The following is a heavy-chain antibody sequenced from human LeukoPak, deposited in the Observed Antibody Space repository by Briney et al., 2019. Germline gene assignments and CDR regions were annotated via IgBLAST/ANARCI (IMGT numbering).Heavy chain of an antibody. V-gene: IGHV3-21*06. Sequence: GGSLRLSCTASGLTFSTSGFNWVRQAPGKGLEWVASIGPTGSDRYHADSIKGRFTISRDNANNFLYLQMNSLRAEDTAVYYCAREPGRRWGQGTLVTVSS. CDR1: GLTFSTSG. CDR3: AREPGRR. D-gene: IGHD2-2*01. CDR2: IGPTGSDR. J-gene: IGHJ4*02.